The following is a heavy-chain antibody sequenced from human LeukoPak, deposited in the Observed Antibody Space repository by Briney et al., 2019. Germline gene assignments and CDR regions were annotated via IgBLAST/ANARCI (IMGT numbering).Heavy chain of an antibody. Sequence: SETLPLTCTVSGGSISDYFWSWVRQPPGKGLEWIGYIYYSGSTYYNPSLKSRVTISVDTSKNQFSLKLSSVTAADTAVYYCARVGSWDYDYVWGSYRYMDVWGKGTTVTVSS. CDR1: GGSISDYF. D-gene: IGHD3-16*02. CDR3: ARVGSWDYDYVWGSYRYMDV. J-gene: IGHJ6*03. V-gene: IGHV4-30-4*08. CDR2: IYYSGST.